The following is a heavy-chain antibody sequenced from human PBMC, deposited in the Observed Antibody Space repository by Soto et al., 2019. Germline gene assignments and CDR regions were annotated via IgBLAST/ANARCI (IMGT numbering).Heavy chain of an antibody. CDR1: GFNFRNAW. CDR2: VKGQSDGEAT. V-gene: IGHV3-15*01. Sequence: EAQLVEAGGGVVKPGGSLRLSCAASGFNFRNAWMTWVRQAPGKGLEYVGRVKGQSDGEATDYGAPVKGRFIVSRDDSKNMLYLQLNSLKTEDTAVYYCTTGVGATGFHYYYNGTDVWGRGTTVTVSS. D-gene: IGHD1-1*01. J-gene: IGHJ6*02. CDR3: TTGVGATGFHYYYNGTDV.